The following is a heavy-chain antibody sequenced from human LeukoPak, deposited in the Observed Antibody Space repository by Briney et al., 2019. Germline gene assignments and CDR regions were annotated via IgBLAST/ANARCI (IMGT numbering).Heavy chain of an antibody. V-gene: IGHV1-46*01. Sequence: GASVNVSCKASGYTFTSNYIHWVRRAPGQGLEWMGMIYPRDGSTSYAQKFQGRVTVTRDTSTSTVHMELSGLRSEDTAVYYCARDQEGFDYWGQGTLVTVSS. J-gene: IGHJ4*02. CDR1: GYTFTSNY. CDR2: IYPRDGST. CDR3: ARDQEGFDY.